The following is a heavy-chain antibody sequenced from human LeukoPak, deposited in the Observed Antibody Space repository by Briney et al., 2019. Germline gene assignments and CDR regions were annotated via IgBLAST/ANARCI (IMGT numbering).Heavy chain of an antibody. CDR3: AKGRGYYYYYMDV. Sequence: PGGSLRLSCAASGFTFSSYAMSWVRQAPGKGLEWVSAISGSGGSTYYADSVKGRFTISRDNSKNTLYLQMNSLRVEDTAVYYCAKGRGYYYYYMDVWGKGTTVTVSS. D-gene: IGHD3-10*01. J-gene: IGHJ6*03. CDR1: GFTFSSYA. CDR2: ISGSGGST. V-gene: IGHV3-23*01.